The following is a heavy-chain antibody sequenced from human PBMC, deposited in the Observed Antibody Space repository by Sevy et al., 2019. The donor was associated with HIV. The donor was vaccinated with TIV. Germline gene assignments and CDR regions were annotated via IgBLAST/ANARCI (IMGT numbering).Heavy chain of an antibody. CDR1: GFTFANHA. Sequence: GGSLRLSCAASGFTFANHAIHWVRQAPGKGLEWVAIISFDGRNEHSAASVKGRFSISRDNSKNPLDLQMTRLRSADAAVYYCARDPCTDCACFRSGYFDYWGQGTLVTVSS. CDR2: ISFDGRNE. CDR3: ARDPCTDCACFRSGYFDY. D-gene: IGHD2-8*01. V-gene: IGHV3-30*04. J-gene: IGHJ4*02.